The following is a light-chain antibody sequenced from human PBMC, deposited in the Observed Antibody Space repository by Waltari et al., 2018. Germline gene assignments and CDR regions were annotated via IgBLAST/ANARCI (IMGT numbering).Light chain of an antibody. V-gene: IGKV3-11*01. CDR3: QQRHIWIT. J-gene: IGKJ5*01. CDR2: DAS. Sequence: EIVLTQSPATLSLSPGESATLSCRASKSVSVYLDWYQQRPGQAPRLLIFDASKRATGIPERFSGSGSGTDFTLAISSLEPEEFAVYYCQQRHIWITFGQGTRLEIK. CDR1: KSVSVY.